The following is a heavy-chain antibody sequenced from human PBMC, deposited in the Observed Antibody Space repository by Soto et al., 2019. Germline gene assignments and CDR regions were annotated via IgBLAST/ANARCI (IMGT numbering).Heavy chain of an antibody. CDR3: AKSGSSGWRTSDY. Sequence: GGSLRLSCAASGFTFSVYGMHWVRQAPGKGLEWVAVISYHGSNSYYADSVKGRFTISRDNSKNTLYLQMNSLRAEDTAVYYCAKSGSSGWRTSDYRGQGTLVTVSS. D-gene: IGHD6-25*01. CDR2: ISYHGSNS. J-gene: IGHJ4*02. CDR1: GFTFSVYG. V-gene: IGHV3-30*18.